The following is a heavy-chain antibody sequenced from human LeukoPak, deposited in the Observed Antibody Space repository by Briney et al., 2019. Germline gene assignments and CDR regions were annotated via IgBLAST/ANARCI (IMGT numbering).Heavy chain of an antibody. Sequence: PGGALRLSRVTSGFTLDRYAIHWVRRAPGTGLESGSGIGWNPISVDYAYSVKGRFTISRDNAKKSLYLQMNSLRPDDTGFYHCTKGRNSGSFYRGWGGEFDYWGQGILVTVSS. CDR3: TKGRNSGSFYRGWGGEFDY. CDR1: GFTLDRYA. J-gene: IGHJ4*02. D-gene: IGHD1-26*01. V-gene: IGHV3-9*01. CDR2: IGWNPISV.